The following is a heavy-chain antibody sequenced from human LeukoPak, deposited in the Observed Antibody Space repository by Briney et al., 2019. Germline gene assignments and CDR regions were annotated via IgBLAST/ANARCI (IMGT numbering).Heavy chain of an antibody. CDR1: GFTFSSYA. D-gene: IGHD3-22*01. CDR2: ISGSGGGT. V-gene: IGHV3-23*01. J-gene: IGHJ4*02. CDR3: ARVSITMIVVNGIDY. Sequence: GGSLRLSCAVSGFTFSSYAMSWVRQAPGKGLEWVAAISGSGGGTDYADSVKGRFTISRDNSKNSLYLQMNSLRAEDTAVYYCARVSITMIVVNGIDYWGQGTLVTVSS.